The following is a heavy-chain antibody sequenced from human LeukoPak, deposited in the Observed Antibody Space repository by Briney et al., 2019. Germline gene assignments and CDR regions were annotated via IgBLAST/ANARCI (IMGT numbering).Heavy chain of an antibody. CDR3: ARLPYGSGSYVDY. V-gene: IGHV4-59*08. J-gene: IGHJ4*02. CDR2: IYYSGST. Sequence: PSETLSLTCTVSGGSISSYSWSWIRHPPGKGLEWIGYIYYSGSTNYNPSLKSRVTISVDTSKNQFSLKLSSVTAADTAVYYCARLPYGSGSYVDYWGQGTLVTVSS. CDR1: GGSISSYS. D-gene: IGHD3-10*01.